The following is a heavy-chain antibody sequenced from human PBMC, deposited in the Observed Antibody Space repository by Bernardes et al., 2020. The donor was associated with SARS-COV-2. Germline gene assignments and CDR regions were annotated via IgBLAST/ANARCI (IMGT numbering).Heavy chain of an antibody. CDR1: GFTFRDYT. J-gene: IGHJ5*01. CDR2: IWHDGSRE. D-gene: IGHD4-17*01. CDR3: ATEDGEWLES. Sequence: AGSLFLSCAASGFTFRDYTMHWVRQAPGKGLEWVAVIWHDGSREYYVDSVKGRFAISRNNSNNTLYLQMNNLRVEDTALYRCATEDGEWLESWGQGTLVTVSS. V-gene: IGHV3-33*01.